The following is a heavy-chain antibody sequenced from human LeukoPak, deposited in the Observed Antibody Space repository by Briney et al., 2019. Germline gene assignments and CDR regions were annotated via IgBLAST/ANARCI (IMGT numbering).Heavy chain of an antibody. V-gene: IGHV3-53*01. CDR3: ARDRGSGWDY. D-gene: IGHD6-19*01. CDR1: GLTFSTSG. J-gene: IGHJ4*02. Sequence: PSGGSLRLSCTASGLTFSTSGFNWVRQAPGKGLEWVSVIYSGGSTYYADSVKGRFTISRDNSKNTLYLQMNSLRAEDTAVYYCARDRGSGWDYWGQGTLVTVSS. CDR2: IYSGGST.